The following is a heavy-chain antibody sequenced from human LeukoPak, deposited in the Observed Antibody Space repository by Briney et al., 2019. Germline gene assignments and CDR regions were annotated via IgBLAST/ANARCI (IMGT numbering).Heavy chain of an antibody. CDR1: GGSISSGSYY. CDR2: IYTSGST. CDR3: ASYKGKDAFDI. J-gene: IGHJ3*02. D-gene: IGHD3-10*01. V-gene: IGHV4-61*02. Sequence: SQTLSFTCTVSGGSISSGSYYWSWIRQPAGKGLEWIGRIYTSGSTNYNPSLKSRVTISVDTSKNQFSLKLSSVTAADTAVYYCASYKGKDAFDIWGQGTMVTVSS.